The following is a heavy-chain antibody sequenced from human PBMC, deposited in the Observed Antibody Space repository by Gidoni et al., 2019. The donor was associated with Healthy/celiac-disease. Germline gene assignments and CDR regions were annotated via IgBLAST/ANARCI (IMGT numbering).Heavy chain of an antibody. D-gene: IGHD3-10*01. Sequence: QVQLQQSGPGLVTPSQTLSLPCTVSAASISSGGYYWSWIRQHPGKGLEWIGYIYYSGSTYYNPSLKSRVTISVDTSKNQFSLKLSSVTAADTAVYYCATPEPHYYGSGSYTSWGQGTLVTVSS. CDR1: AASISSGGYY. CDR3: ATPEPHYYGSGSYTS. J-gene: IGHJ5*02. CDR2: IYYSGST. V-gene: IGHV4-31*03.